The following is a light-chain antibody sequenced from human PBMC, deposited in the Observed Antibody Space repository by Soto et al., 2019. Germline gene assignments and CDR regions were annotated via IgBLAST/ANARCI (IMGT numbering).Light chain of an antibody. Sequence: QITDSPSSLSPSVIYRVTKTCRKSQSISISLNWYQLKPGKAPNLLMYGASYLKSGVPTRFSGSGSGTDFTLTISSLQPEDFATYYCQQTYTTPEITFGQGTRLEIK. CDR2: GAS. CDR3: QQTYTTPEIT. V-gene: IGKV1-39*01. J-gene: IGKJ5*01. CDR1: QSISIS.